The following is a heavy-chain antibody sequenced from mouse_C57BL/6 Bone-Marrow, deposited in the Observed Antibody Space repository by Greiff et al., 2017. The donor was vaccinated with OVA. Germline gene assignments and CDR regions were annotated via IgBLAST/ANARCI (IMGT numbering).Heavy chain of an antibody. Sequence: VQRVESGAELVRPGTSVKVSCKASGYAFTNYLIEWVKQRPGQGLEWIGVINPGSGGTNYNEKFKGKATLTADKSSSTAYMQLSSLTSEDSAVYFCARSWLLQDYWGQGTTLTVSS. CDR3: ARSWLLQDY. CDR1: GYAFTNYL. J-gene: IGHJ2*01. CDR2: INPGSGGT. V-gene: IGHV1-54*01. D-gene: IGHD2-3*01.